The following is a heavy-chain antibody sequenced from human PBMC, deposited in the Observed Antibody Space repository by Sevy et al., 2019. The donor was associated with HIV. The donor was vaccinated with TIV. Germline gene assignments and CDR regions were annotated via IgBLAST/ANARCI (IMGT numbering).Heavy chain of an antibody. Sequence: GGSLRLSCAASGFTFSSYAMHWVRQAPGKGLEWVAVISYDGSNKYYANSVKGRFTISRDNSKNTLYLQMNSLRAEDTAVYYCARDGLAAAGPERKTGGYFDYWGQGTLVTVSS. CDR1: GFTFSSYA. D-gene: IGHD6-13*01. J-gene: IGHJ4*02. CDR3: ARDGLAAAGPERKTGGYFDY. CDR2: ISYDGSNK. V-gene: IGHV3-30-3*01.